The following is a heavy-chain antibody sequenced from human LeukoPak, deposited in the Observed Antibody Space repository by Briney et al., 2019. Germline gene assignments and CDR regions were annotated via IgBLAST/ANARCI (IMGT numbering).Heavy chain of an antibody. CDR3: ARVAAGGNYFDY. J-gene: IGHJ4*02. CDR2: IYYSGST. D-gene: IGHD6-13*01. V-gene: IGHV4-59*11. Sequence: PSETLSLTCAVSGGSISSHYWSWIRQPPGKGLEWMGDIYYSGSTNYNPSLKSRVTISVDTSKNQFSLKLSSVTAADTAVYYCARVAAGGNYFDYWGQGTLVTVSS. CDR1: GGSISSHY.